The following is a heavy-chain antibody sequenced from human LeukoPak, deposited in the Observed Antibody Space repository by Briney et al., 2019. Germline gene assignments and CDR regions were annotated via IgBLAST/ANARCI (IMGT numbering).Heavy chain of an antibody. J-gene: IGHJ4*02. CDR3: ARHPWGTAVVTSTGYFDY. CDR1: GGSISSYY. D-gene: IGHD5-18*01. V-gene: IGHV4-59*01. CDR2: IYYSGST. Sequence: SSETLSLTCTVSGGSISSYYWSWIRQPPGKGLEWIGYIYYSGSTNYNPSLKSRVTISVDTSKNQFSLKLSSVTAADTAVYYCARHPWGTAVVTSTGYFDYWGQGTLVTVSS.